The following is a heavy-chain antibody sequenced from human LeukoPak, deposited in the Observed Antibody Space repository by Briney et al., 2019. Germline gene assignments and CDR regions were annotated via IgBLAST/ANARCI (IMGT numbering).Heavy chain of an antibody. CDR1: RFTFSSYG. Sequence: GGSLRLSCAASRFTFSSYGMHWVRQAPGKGLEWVAVISYDGSNKYYADSVKGRFTISGDNSKNTLYLQMNSLRAEDTAVYYCAKGLYYYDSSGQTPLDYWGQGTLVTV. V-gene: IGHV3-30*18. CDR3: AKGLYYYDSSGQTPLDY. D-gene: IGHD3-22*01. J-gene: IGHJ4*02. CDR2: ISYDGSNK.